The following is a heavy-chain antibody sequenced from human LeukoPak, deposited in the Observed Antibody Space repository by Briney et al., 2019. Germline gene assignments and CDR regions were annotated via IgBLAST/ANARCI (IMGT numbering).Heavy chain of an antibody. CDR2: ISGSGGST. J-gene: IGHJ4*02. Sequence: GGSLSLSCAASGFTFGSYAMSWVRQAPGKGVEWVSAISGSGGSTYYADSVKGRFTISRDNSKNTLYLQMSSLRAEDTAVYYCAKYPGAAVAGDFDYWGQGTLVTVSS. V-gene: IGHV3-23*01. CDR3: AKYPGAAVAGDFDY. D-gene: IGHD6-19*01. CDR1: GFTFGSYA.